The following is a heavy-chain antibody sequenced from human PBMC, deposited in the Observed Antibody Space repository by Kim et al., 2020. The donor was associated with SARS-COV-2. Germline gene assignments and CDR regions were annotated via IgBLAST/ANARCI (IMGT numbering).Heavy chain of an antibody. CDR1: GGSISSGGYY. D-gene: IGHD3-9*01. J-gene: IGHJ5*02. CDR3: AREDRSYDILTGYYVNNWFDP. V-gene: IGHV4-31*03. Sequence: SETLSLTCTVSGGSISSGGYYWSWIRQHPGKGLEWIGYIYYSGSTYYNPSLKSRVTISVDTSKNQFSLKLSSVTAADTAVYYCAREDRSYDILTGYYVNNWFDPWGQGTLVTVSS. CDR2: IYYSGST.